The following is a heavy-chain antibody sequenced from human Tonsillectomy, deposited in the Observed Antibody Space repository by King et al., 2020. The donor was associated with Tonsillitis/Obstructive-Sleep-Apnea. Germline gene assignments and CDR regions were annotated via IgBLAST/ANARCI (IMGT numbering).Heavy chain of an antibody. CDR3: ARHKYCSSTSCYFDYYYYMDV. CDR1: GGSISSGSYY. V-gene: IGHV4-39*01. Sequence: QLQESGPGLVKPSETLSLTCTVSGGSISSGSYYWGWIRQPPGKGLEWIGSIYYSGSTYYNPSLKSRVTISVDTSKNQFSLKLSSVTAADTAVYYCARHKYCSSTSCYFDYYYYMDVWGKGTTVTVSS. CDR2: IYYSGST. J-gene: IGHJ6*03. D-gene: IGHD2-2*01.